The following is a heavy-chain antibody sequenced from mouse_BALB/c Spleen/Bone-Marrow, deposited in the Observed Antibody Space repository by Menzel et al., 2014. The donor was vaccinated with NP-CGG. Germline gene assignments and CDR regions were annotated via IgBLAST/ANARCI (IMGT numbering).Heavy chain of an antibody. J-gene: IGHJ3*01. CDR2: IDPETGGT. V-gene: IGHV1-15*01. D-gene: IGHD1-1*01. CDR3: AREGCYGCSPAWFPY. Sequence: QVQLQESGAELVRPGASVTLSCKASGYTFXDYEMHWVKQTPVHGLEWIGTIDPETGGTAYNQKFEGKATLTADKSSSVTYKGLRSLTSKDSTVYYCAREGCYGCSPAWFPYWGQGTLVTVSA. CDR1: GYTFXDYE.